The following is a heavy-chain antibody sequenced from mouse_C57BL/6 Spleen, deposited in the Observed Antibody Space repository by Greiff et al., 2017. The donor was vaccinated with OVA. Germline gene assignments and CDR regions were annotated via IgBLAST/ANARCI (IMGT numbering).Heavy chain of an antibody. CDR3: ARLDGGIYYFDY. V-gene: IGHV1-64*01. Sequence: VQLQQPGAELVKPGASVKLSCKASGYTFTSYWMHWVKQRPGQGLEWIGMIHPNSGSTNYNEKFKSKATLTVDKSSSTAYMQLSSLTSEDSAVYYCARLDGGIYYFDYWGQGTTLTVSS. CDR2: IHPNSGST. D-gene: IGHD1-1*02. J-gene: IGHJ2*01. CDR1: GYTFTSYW.